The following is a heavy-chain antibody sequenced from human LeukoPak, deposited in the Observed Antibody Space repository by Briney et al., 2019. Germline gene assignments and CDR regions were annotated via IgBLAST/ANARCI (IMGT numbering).Heavy chain of an antibody. Sequence: SETLSLTCTVSGGSISNYYWSWIRQPPGKGLEWIGYISYSGGTYHNPSLKRRVPISVDTSKNQISLKMNSVTAADTAVYYCARRKSWGAAAALDSWGQGTLVTVSS. J-gene: IGHJ4*02. V-gene: IGHV4-59*08. CDR2: ISYSGGT. D-gene: IGHD6-13*01. CDR3: ARRKSWGAAAALDS. CDR1: GGSISNYY.